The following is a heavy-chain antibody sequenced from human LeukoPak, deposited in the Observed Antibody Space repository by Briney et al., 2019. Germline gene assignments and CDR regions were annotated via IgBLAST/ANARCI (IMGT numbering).Heavy chain of an antibody. V-gene: IGHV1-2*02. CDR2: INPNSGGT. CDR1: GYPFTGYY. D-gene: IGHD6-19*01. J-gene: IGHJ4*02. CDR3: AREGIAVAGPFDY. Sequence: ASVKVSCKASGYPFTGYYLHWVRQAHGQGLGWMGWINPNSGGTNYAQKFQGRVTMTRDTSISTAYMELSRLRSDDTAVYYCAREGIAVAGPFDYWGQGTLVTVSS.